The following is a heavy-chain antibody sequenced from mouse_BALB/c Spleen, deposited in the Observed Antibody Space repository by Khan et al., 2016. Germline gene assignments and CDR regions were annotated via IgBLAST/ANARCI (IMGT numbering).Heavy chain of an antibody. CDR3: ASYYYGSSYFDY. Sequence: QVQLKQSGAELAKPGASVKMSCKASGYTFTSYWMHWVKQRPGQGLEWIGYINPSTGYTEYNQKFKDKATLTADKSSSTAYMQLSSLTSEDSAVYYCASYYYGSSYFDYLGQGTTLTVSS. D-gene: IGHD1-1*01. CDR2: INPSTGYT. J-gene: IGHJ2*01. V-gene: IGHV1-7*01. CDR1: GYTFTSYW.